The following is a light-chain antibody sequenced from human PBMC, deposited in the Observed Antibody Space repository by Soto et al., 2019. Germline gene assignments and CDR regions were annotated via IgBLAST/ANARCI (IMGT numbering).Light chain of an antibody. Sequence: QSVLTQPPSVSAAPGQKVTISCSGSSSNIGGNSVSWYQHLPGTAPKLLIYDNNKRPSGIPDRFSGPRSGTSATLGITGLQAGDEGDYYCGGWDSSLSVVVFGGGTKLTVL. V-gene: IGLV1-51*01. CDR2: DNN. CDR1: SSNIGGNS. J-gene: IGLJ3*02. CDR3: GGWDSSLSVVV.